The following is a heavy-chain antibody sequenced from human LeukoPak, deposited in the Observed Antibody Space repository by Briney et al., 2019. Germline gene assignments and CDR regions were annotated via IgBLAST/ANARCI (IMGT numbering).Heavy chain of an antibody. CDR3: ARDLGMVRGVISFDAFDI. CDR2: IIPILGIA. D-gene: IGHD3-10*01. Sequence: ASVKVSCKASGGTFSSYAISWVRQAPGQGLEWMGRIIPILGIANYAQKFQGRVTITADKSTSTAYMELSSLRSEDTAVYYCARDLGMVRGVISFDAFDIWGQGTMVTVSS. J-gene: IGHJ3*02. V-gene: IGHV1-69*04. CDR1: GGTFSSYA.